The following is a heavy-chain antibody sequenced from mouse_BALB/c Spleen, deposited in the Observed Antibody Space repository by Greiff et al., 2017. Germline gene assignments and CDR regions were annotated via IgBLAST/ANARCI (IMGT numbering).Heavy chain of an antibody. CDR2: ISNLAYSI. CDR3: ARVYYGNYVDAMDY. D-gene: IGHD2-1*01. V-gene: IGHV5-15*02. J-gene: IGHJ4*01. CDR1: GFTFSDYG. Sequence: EVKLVESGGGLVQPGGSRKLSCAASGFTFSDYGMAWVRQAPGKGPEWVAFISNLAYSIYYADTVTGRFTISRENAKNTLYLEMSSLRSEDTAMYYCARVYYGNYVDAMDYWGQGTSVTVSS.